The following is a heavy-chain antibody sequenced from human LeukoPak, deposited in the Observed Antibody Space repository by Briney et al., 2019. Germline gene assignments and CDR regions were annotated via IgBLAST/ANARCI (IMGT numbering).Heavy chain of an antibody. J-gene: IGHJ6*04. CDR2: IWYDGSNK. D-gene: IGHD2-15*01. CDR1: GFTFSSYG. Sequence: PGGSLRLSCAASGFTFSSYGMHWVRQAPGKGLEWVAVIWYDGSNKYYADSVKGRFTISRDNSKYTLYLQMNSLRAEDTAVYYCARDGYCSGGSCYYYGMDVWGKGTTVTVSS. V-gene: IGHV3-33*01. CDR3: ARDGYCSGGSCYYYGMDV.